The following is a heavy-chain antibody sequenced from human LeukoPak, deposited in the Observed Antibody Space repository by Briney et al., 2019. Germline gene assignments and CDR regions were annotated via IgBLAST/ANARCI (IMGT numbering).Heavy chain of an antibody. CDR3: VRDRSSSWYLDY. CDR2: ISSSSFTI. Sequence: GGSLRLSCAASGITFSSYSMNWVRQAPGKGLEWVSYISSSSFTIYYADSVKGRFTISRDNAKNSLYLQMNSLRDEGTAVYYCVRDRSSSWYLDYWGQGTLVTVSS. D-gene: IGHD6-13*01. V-gene: IGHV3-48*02. J-gene: IGHJ4*02. CDR1: GITFSSYS.